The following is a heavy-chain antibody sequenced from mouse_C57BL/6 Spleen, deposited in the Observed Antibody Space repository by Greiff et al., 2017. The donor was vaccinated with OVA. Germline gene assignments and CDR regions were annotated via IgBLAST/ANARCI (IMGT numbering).Heavy chain of an antibody. V-gene: IGHV1-82*01. CDR1: GYAFSSSW. D-gene: IGHD2-3*01. Sequence: QVQLQQSGPELVKPGASVKISCKASGYAFSSSWMNWVKQRPGKGLEWIGRIYPGDGDTNYNGKFKGKATLTADKSSSTAYMQLSSLTSEDSAVYFCARFDGYLFAYWGQGTLVTVSA. CDR2: IYPGDGDT. J-gene: IGHJ3*01. CDR3: ARFDGYLFAY.